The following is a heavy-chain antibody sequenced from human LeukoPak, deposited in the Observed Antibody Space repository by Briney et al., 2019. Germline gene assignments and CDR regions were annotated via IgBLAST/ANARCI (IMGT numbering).Heavy chain of an antibody. CDR3: VRDFGGPSDY. Sequence: GGSLRLSCVASGFTTSSYWMHWVRQVPGMGLVWVSRINEDGRTINYADSVRGRFTISRDYATNTITLQVNSLRAEDTAVYHCVRDFGGPSDYWGQGTLVTVAS. J-gene: IGHJ4*02. V-gene: IGHV3-74*01. CDR1: GFTTSSYW. CDR2: INEDGRTI. D-gene: IGHD4-23*01.